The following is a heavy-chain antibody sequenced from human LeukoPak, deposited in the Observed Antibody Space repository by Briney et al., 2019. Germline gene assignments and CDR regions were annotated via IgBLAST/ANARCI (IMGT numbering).Heavy chain of an antibody. CDR3: AKDLHYGSADY. V-gene: IGHV3-74*01. Sequence: QSGGSLRLSCAASGFTFSNYWMHWVRHVPGKGLVWVSLINRDGSTTNYADSVKGRFTISRDNAKNMLYLQMNSLRAEDTAVYYCAKDLHYGSADYWGQGTLVTVSS. CDR2: INRDGSTT. D-gene: IGHD3-10*01. J-gene: IGHJ4*02. CDR1: GFTFSNYW.